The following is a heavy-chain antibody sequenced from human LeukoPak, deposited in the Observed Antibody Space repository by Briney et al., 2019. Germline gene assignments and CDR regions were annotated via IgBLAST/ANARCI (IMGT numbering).Heavy chain of an antibody. V-gene: IGHV1-69*13. D-gene: IGHD3-10*01. Sequence: GASVTVSCKASGGTFSSYAISWVRQAPGQGLEWMGGIIPIFGTANYAQKFQGRVTITADESTSTAYMELSSLRSEGTAVYYCARPHIGSGSYSPWGQGTLVTVSS. J-gene: IGHJ4*02. CDR3: ARPHIGSGSYSP. CDR2: IIPIFGTA. CDR1: GGTFSSYA.